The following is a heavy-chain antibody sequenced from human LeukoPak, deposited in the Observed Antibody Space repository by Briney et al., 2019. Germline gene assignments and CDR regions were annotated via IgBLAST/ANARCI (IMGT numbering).Heavy chain of an antibody. Sequence: PGGSLRLSCAASGSTFSSYAMSWVRQAPGKGLEWVSAISGSGGSTYYADSVKGRFTISRDNSKNTLYLQMNSLRAEDTAVYYCANKKGRITVAGFPFDYWGQGTLVTVSS. J-gene: IGHJ4*02. CDR3: ANKKGRITVAGFPFDY. CDR1: GSTFSSYA. V-gene: IGHV3-23*01. CDR2: ISGSGGST. D-gene: IGHD6-19*01.